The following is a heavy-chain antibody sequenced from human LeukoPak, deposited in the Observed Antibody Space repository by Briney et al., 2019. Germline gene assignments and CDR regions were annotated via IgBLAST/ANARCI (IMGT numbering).Heavy chain of an antibody. CDR1: GGSISSYY. CDR3: ARGIAADY. D-gene: IGHD6-13*01. Sequence: PSETLSLTCTVSGGSISSYYWSWIRQPPGKGLEWIGYIYYSGSTNYNPSLKSRVTISVDTSKNQFSLKLSSVTAADTAVYYCARGIAADYWGQGTLATVSS. CDR2: IYYSGST. V-gene: IGHV4-59*01. J-gene: IGHJ4*02.